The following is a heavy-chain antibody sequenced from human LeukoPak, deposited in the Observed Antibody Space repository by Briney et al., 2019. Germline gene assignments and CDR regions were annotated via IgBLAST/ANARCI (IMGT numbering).Heavy chain of an antibody. CDR1: GFTFSSYE. V-gene: IGHV3-48*03. J-gene: IGHJ3*02. D-gene: IGHD3-22*01. Sequence: GGSLRLSCAASGFTFSSYEMNWVRQAPGKGLEWVSYISSSGSTIYYADSVKGRFTISRDNAKNSLYLQMNSLRAEDTAVYYCASYYYDSSGYWVHAFDIWGQGTMVTVSS. CDR2: ISSSGSTI. CDR3: ASYYYDSSGYWVHAFDI.